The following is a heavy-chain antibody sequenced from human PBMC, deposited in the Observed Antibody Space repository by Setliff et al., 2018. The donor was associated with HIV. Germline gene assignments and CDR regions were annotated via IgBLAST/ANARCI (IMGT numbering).Heavy chain of an antibody. CDR2: ISSSSSSYT. J-gene: IGHJ4*02. V-gene: IGHV3-11*06. Sequence: PGGSLRLSCAASGFTFSDYYMSWIRQAPGKGLEWVSYISSSSSSYTNYADSVKGRFTISRDNAKNSLYLQMNSLRAEDTAVYYCASARIPTGGTSTSLDFWGQGALVTVSS. CDR3: ASARIPTGGTSTSLDF. CDR1: GFTFSDYY. D-gene: IGHD1-1*01.